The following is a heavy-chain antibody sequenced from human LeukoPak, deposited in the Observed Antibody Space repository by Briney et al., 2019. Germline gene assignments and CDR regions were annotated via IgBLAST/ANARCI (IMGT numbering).Heavy chain of an antibody. V-gene: IGHV4-39*07. CDR3: ARPRGGLPYNWFDP. CDR1: GGSISSSSYY. CDR2: IYYSGST. Sequence: SETLSLTCTVSGGSISSSSYYWGWIRQPPGKGLEWIGSIYYSGSTYYNPSLKSRVTISVDTSKNQFSLKLSSVTAADTAVYYCARPRGGLPYNWFDPWGQGTLVTVSS. J-gene: IGHJ5*02.